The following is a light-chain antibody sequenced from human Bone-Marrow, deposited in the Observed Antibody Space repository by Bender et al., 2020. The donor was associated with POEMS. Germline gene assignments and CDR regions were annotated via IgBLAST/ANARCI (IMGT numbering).Light chain of an antibody. CDR3: SSYTSSSNPWV. J-gene: IGLJ3*02. CDR1: SIGRNP. CDR2: ADD. Sequence: QSVLTQPPSASGTPGQRVTISCSGGSIGRNPINWYQQLPGTAPRLVIYADDRWPSGVPNRFSASKSGNTASLTISGLQAEDEADYYCSSYTSSSNPWVFGGGTKLTVL. V-gene: IGLV1-44*01.